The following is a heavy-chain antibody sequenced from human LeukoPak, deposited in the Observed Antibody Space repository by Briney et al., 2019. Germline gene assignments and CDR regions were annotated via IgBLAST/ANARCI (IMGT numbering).Heavy chain of an antibody. CDR1: GFTFTKYW. CDR3: ARGVWGPEY. CDR2: IKHDGSDK. Sequence: GDSLRLSCAASGFTFTKYWMTWVRQAPGKGLEWVGNIKHDGSDKNYMDSVKGRFTISRDNTKNSVYLQMSSLRAEDTAVYYCARGVWGPEYWGQGTLVTVSS. D-gene: IGHD1-14*01. J-gene: IGHJ4*02. V-gene: IGHV3-7*01.